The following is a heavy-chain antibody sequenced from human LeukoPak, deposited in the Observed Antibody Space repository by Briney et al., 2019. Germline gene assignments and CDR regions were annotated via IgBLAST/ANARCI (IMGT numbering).Heavy chain of an antibody. Sequence: GGPLYLSGAASGFPFSSFSMNWFGRAQGKGWGWASSISSSSSYIYYADSVTGRFTISRDNAKNSLYLQMNSLRAEDTAVYYCARAITIFGVATGSWGQGTLVTVSS. CDR1: GFPFSSFS. J-gene: IGHJ4*02. CDR3: ARAITIFGVATGS. V-gene: IGHV3-21*01. D-gene: IGHD3-3*01. CDR2: ISSSSSYI.